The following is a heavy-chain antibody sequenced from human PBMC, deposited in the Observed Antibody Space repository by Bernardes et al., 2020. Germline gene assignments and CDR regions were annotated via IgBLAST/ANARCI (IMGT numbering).Heavy chain of an antibody. Sequence: ASVKVSFKASGYTCTSYGISWVRQPPGQGLEWMGWISAYNGNTNYAQKLQGRVTMTTDTSTSTAYMELRGLRSDDTAVYYCARDHWGPFDYWGQGTLVTVSS. CDR1: GYTCTSYG. J-gene: IGHJ4*02. CDR2: ISAYNGNT. D-gene: IGHD7-27*01. V-gene: IGHV1-18*01. CDR3: ARDHWGPFDY.